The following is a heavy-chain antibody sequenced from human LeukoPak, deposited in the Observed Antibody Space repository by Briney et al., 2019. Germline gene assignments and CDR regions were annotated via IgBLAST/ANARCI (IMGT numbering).Heavy chain of an antibody. CDR1: GGSISISNW. Sequence: PSETLSLTCAVSGGSISISNWWSGVRQPPGKGLEWIGEIYHSGSANYNASLKGRVTISGDKSKNHLSLKLTSVTAADTALYYCASRLYSNARNFDYWGQGTLVTVSS. J-gene: IGHJ4*02. V-gene: IGHV4-4*02. D-gene: IGHD2/OR15-2a*01. CDR2: IYHSGSA. CDR3: ASRLYSNARNFDY.